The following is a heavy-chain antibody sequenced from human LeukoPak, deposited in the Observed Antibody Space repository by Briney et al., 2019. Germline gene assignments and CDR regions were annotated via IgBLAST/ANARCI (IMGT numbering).Heavy chain of an antibody. CDR1: GFTFSSYS. CDR2: ISTSSSTM. Sequence: GGSLRLSCAASGFTFSSYSMNWVRQAPGKGLEWVSYISTSSSTMYYADSVKGRFTISRDNSKNTLYLQMNSLRAEDTAVYYCARGRWYSSSWSLDYWGQGTLVTVSS. V-gene: IGHV3-48*01. CDR3: ARGRWYSSSWSLDY. J-gene: IGHJ4*02. D-gene: IGHD6-13*01.